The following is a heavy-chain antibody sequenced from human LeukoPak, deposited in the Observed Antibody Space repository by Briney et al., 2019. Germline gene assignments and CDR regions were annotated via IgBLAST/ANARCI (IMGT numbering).Heavy chain of an antibody. CDR3: AIGVVVITTSFQQ. J-gene: IGHJ1*01. V-gene: IGHV4-34*01. CDR1: GGSFSGYY. D-gene: IGHD3-22*01. Sequence: SETLSLTCAVYGGSFSGYYWSWIRQPPGKGLEWIGEINHSGSTNYNPSLKSRVTIFVDTSKNQFSLRLSSVTAADTAVYYCAIGVVVITTSFQQWGQGTLVTVSS. CDR2: INHSGST.